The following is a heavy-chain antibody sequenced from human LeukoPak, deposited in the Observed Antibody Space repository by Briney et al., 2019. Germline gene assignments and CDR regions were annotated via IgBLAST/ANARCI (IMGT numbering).Heavy chain of an antibody. CDR1: GGTFSSYA. D-gene: IGHD4-11*01. CDR2: IIPIIDTA. V-gene: IGHV1-69*13. CDR3: ARSKLRYQHSQYYSRDAFDI. Sequence: SVKVSCKASGGTFSSYAISWVRQAPGQGLEWMGGIIPIIDTANYAQKFQGRVTITADESTSTAYMELSSLRSEDTAVYYCARSKLRYQHSQYYSRDAFDIWGQGTMVTVSS. J-gene: IGHJ3*02.